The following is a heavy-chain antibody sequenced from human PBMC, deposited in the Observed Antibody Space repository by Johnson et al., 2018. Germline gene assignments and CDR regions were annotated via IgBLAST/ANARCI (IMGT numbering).Heavy chain of an antibody. CDR3: ARLGGQLNYYSNMDV. CDR2: ISSSSSTL. Sequence: EVQLVESGGGLVQPGGSLRLSCAASGFTFSSYSMNWVRQAPGKGLEWVSYISSSSSTLYYADSVKGRFTISRDNAKNSLYLQMKSLRDDDTAVYYCARLGGQLNYYSNMDVWGQGTTVTVSS. J-gene: IGHJ6*02. V-gene: IGHV3-48*02. D-gene: IGHD6-6*01. CDR1: GFTFSSYS.